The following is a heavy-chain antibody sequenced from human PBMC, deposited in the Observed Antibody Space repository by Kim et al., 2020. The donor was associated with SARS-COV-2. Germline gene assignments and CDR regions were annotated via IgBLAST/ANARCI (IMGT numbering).Heavy chain of an antibody. D-gene: IGHD3-9*01. J-gene: IGHJ4*02. Sequence: VKGRFTNSRDNSKNTLYLQMNSLRAEDTAVYYCAKDNYDILTGYYRSFHYWGQGALVTVSS. V-gene: IGHV3-23*01. CDR3: AKDNYDILTGYYRSFHY.